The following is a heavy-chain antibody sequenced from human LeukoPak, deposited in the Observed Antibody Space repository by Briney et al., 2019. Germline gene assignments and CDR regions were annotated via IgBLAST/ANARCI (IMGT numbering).Heavy chain of an antibody. CDR3: AKDPVYCSGGSCYSDPYYFDY. V-gene: IGHV3-7*03. Sequence: PGGSLRLSCAASGFTFSNYWMSWVRQAPGKGLEWVANIKEDGSQRYYVDSVKGRFTISRDNSKNTLYLQMNSLRAEDTAVYYCAKDPVYCSGGSCYSDPYYFDYWGQGTLVTVSS. CDR2: IKEDGSQR. D-gene: IGHD2-15*01. J-gene: IGHJ4*02. CDR1: GFTFSNYW.